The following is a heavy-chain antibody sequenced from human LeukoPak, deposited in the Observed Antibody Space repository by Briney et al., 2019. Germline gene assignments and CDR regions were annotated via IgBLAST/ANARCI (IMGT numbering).Heavy chain of an antibody. CDR1: GGSISSSSYY. J-gene: IGHJ3*02. Sequence: PSETLSLTCTVSGGSISSSSYYWGWIRQPPGKGLEWIGSIYYSGSTYYNPSLKSRVTISVDTSKNQFSLKLSSVTAADTAVYYCARLVHYYGSGRGAFDIWGQGTMVTVSS. CDR3: ARLVHYYGSGRGAFDI. V-gene: IGHV4-39*01. D-gene: IGHD3-10*01. CDR2: IYYSGST.